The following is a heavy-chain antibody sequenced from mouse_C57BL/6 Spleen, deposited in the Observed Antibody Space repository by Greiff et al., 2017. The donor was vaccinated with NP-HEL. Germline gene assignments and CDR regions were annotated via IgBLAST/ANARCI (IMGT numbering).Heavy chain of an antibody. V-gene: IGHV1-64*01. CDR1: GYTFTSYW. Sequence: QVQLQQPGAELVKPGASVKLSCKASGYTFTSYWMHWVKQRPGQGLEWIGMIHPNSGSTNYPEKFKSKATLTVDKSSSTAYMQLSSLTSEDSAVYYCARTWITTVVDYWGQGTTLTVSS. D-gene: IGHD1-1*01. CDR2: IHPNSGST. J-gene: IGHJ2*01. CDR3: ARTWITTVVDY.